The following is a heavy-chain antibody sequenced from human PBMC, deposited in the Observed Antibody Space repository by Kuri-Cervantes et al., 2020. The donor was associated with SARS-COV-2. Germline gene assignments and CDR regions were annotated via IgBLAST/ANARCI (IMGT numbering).Heavy chain of an antibody. V-gene: IGHV4-4*07. CDR3: TLMVYATSWFDP. J-gene: IGHJ5*02. CDR1: GGSISSYY. Sequence: SETLSLTCTVSGGSISSYYWSWIRQPAGKGLEWIGRIYTSGSTYYNPSLKSRVTISVDRSKNQFSLKLSSVTAADTAVYYCTLMVYATSWFDPWGQGTLVTVSS. D-gene: IGHD2-8*01. CDR2: IYTSGST.